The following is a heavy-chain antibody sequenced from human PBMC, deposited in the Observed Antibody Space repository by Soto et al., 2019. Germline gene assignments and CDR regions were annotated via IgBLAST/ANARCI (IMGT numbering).Heavy chain of an antibody. CDR1: GYSFDSFG. CDR3: ARDSRVGANSDACDV. J-gene: IGHJ3*01. D-gene: IGHD1-26*01. Sequence: QLVQPGAEVKKPGASMKVSCKASGYSFDSFGISWVRQAPGQGLEWMGRVNAHNHITKYAQKFQGRVTITRDTSTSTDYMEVRSLRSDDTAVYYCARDSRVGANSDACDVWGQGTMVTVSS. V-gene: IGHV1-18*01. CDR2: VNAHNHIT.